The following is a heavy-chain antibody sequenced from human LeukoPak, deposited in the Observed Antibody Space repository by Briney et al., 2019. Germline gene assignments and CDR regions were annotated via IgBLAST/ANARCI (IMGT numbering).Heavy chain of an antibody. CDR3: ARGAEFIAATYYYYYGMDV. J-gene: IGHJ6*02. CDR1: GYTFTSYA. CDR2: INAGNGNT. D-gene: IGHD6-25*01. V-gene: IGHV1-3*01. Sequence: GASVKVSCKASGYTFTSYAMHWVRQAPGQRLEWMGWINAGNGNTKYSQKFQGRVTITRDTSASTAYMELSSLRSEDTAVYYCARGAEFIAATYYYYYGMDVWGQGTTVTVSS.